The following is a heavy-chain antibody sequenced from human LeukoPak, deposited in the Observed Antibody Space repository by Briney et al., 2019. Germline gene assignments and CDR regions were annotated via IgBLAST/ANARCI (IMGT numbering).Heavy chain of an antibody. CDR3: ARAPRRGIAAVGWFDP. J-gene: IGHJ5*02. V-gene: IGHV4-39*07. CDR1: GGSISSSSYY. CDR2: IYYSGST. Sequence: SETLSLTCTVSGGSISSSSYYWGWIRQPPGKGLEWIGSIYYSGSTYYNPSLKSRVTISVDTSKNQFSLKLSSVTAADTAVYYCARAPRRGIAAVGWFDPWGQGTLVTVSS. D-gene: IGHD6-13*01.